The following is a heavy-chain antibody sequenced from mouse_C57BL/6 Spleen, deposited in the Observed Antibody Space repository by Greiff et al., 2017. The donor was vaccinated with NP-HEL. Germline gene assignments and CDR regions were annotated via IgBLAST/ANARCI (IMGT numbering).Heavy chain of an antibody. D-gene: IGHD1-1*01. Sequence: EVQLVESGGGLVKPGGSLKLSCAASGFTFSDYGMHWVRQAPEKGLEWVAYISSGSSTIYYADTVKGRFTISRDNAKNTLFLQMTSLRSEDTAVYYCARQSFITTVVAHWYFDVWGTGTTVTVSS. J-gene: IGHJ1*03. CDR3: ARQSFITTVVAHWYFDV. CDR1: GFTFSDYG. CDR2: ISSGSSTI. V-gene: IGHV5-17*01.